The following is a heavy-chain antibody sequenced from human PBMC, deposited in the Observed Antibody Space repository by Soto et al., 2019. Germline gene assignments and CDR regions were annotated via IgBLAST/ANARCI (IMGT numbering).Heavy chain of an antibody. Sequence: SETLSLTCTVSGGSIIRYYWSWSRQPAGKGLEWIGRIYTSGSTNYNPSLKSRVTMSVDTSKNQFSLKLSSVTAADTAVYYCARVSLHCSSTSCYKSAYYGMDVRGKGTTSTVSS. CDR3: ARVSLHCSSTSCYKSAYYGMDV. V-gene: IGHV4-4*07. CDR2: IYTSGST. D-gene: IGHD2-2*02. CDR1: GGSIIRYY. J-gene: IGHJ6*04.